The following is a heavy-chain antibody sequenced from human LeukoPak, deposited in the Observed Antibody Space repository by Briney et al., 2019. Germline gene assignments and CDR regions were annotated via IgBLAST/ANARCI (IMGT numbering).Heavy chain of an antibody. J-gene: IGHJ4*02. V-gene: IGHV1-24*01. CDR1: GYTLTELS. D-gene: IGHD3-3*01. CDR3: ATAPKYYDFWSGSDFDY. CDR2: FDPEDGET. Sequence: ASVKVSCKVSGYTLTELSMHWVRQAPGKGLEWMGGFDPEDGETIYAQKFQGRVTMTEDTSTDTAYMELSSLRSEDTAVYYCATAPKYYDFWSGSDFDYWGQGTLVTVSS.